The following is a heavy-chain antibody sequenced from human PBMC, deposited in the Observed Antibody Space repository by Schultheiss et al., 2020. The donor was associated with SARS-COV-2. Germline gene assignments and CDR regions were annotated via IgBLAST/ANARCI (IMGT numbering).Heavy chain of an antibody. V-gene: IGHV4-30-4*08. CDR1: GGSISSGGYF. D-gene: IGHD6-25*01. CDR3: ARSPFLAAAHDNWFDP. J-gene: IGHJ5*02. Sequence: SETLSLTCTVSGGSISSGGYFWTWIRQRPGKGLEWIGYISYSGSTYYNPSLKSRVTISVDTSKNQFSLKLSSVTAADTAVYYCARSPFLAAAHDNWFDPWGQGTLVTVSS. CDR2: ISYSGST.